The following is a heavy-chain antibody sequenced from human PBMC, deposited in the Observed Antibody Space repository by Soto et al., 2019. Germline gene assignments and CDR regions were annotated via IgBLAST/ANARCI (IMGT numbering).Heavy chain of an antibody. D-gene: IGHD3-22*01. V-gene: IGHV1-69*13. CDR3: ARGERVIVVVITTPPYYYGMDV. CDR1: GGTFSSCA. Sequence: GASVKVSCKASGGTFSSCAISWVRQAPGQGLEWMGGIIPIFGTANYAQKFQGRVTITADESTSTAYMELSSLRSEDTAVYYCARGERVIVVVITTPPYYYGMDVWGQGTTVTVSS. CDR2: IIPIFGTA. J-gene: IGHJ6*02.